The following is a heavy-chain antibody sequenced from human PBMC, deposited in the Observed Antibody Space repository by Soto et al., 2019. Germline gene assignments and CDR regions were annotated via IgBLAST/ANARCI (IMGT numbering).Heavy chain of an antibody. J-gene: IGHJ6*02. CDR3: ARDLGTSLVGFDYGMDV. V-gene: IGHV3-7*01. CDR1: GFTFSNYW. D-gene: IGHD5-18*01. Sequence: GGSLRLSCAASGFTFSNYWMSWVRQAPGKGLEWVANIKKDGSDKNYVDSVEVRFSIFRDNAKNSLYLQMYGLRAEDTAVYYCARDLGTSLVGFDYGMDVWGQGTTVTVSS. CDR2: IKKDGSDK.